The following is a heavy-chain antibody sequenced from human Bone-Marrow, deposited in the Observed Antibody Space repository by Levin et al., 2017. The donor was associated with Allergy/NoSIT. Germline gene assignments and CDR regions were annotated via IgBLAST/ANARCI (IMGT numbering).Heavy chain of an antibody. CDR1: GFTFSDYY. CDR2: SSSSGSAI. V-gene: IGHV3-11*01. CDR3: ARDGDGSYGPNHNWFDP. D-gene: IGHD5-18*01. J-gene: IGHJ5*02. Sequence: KRGESLKISCAASGFTFSDYYMSWIRQTPGKGLEWISYSSSSGSAIYYADSVKGRFTISRDNAKKSLYLQMNSLRAEDTAVYYCARDGDGSYGPNHNWFDPWGQGTLVTVSS.